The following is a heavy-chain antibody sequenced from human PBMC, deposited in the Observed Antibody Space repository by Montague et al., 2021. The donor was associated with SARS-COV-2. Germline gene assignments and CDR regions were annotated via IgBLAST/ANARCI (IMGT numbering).Heavy chain of an antibody. Sequence: SETLSLTCTVSGGSISSGSHYWGYIRQPPGKGLEWLGSIYYSGTTYYNPSLKSRVTISVDTSKNQFSLKLSSVTAADTAVYYCARARWSYNILTGYYRGNYNFDYWGQGTLVTGAS. CDR2: IYYSGTT. CDR3: ARARWSYNILTGYYRGNYNFDY. CDR1: GGSISSGSHY. V-gene: IGHV4-39*07. J-gene: IGHJ4*02. D-gene: IGHD3-9*01.